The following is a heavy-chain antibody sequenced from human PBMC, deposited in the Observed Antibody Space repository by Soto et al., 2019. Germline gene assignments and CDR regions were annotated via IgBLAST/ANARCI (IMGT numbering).Heavy chain of an antibody. Sequence: SETLSLTCTVSGGSISSSSYYWSWIRQPPGKGLEWIGYIYYSGSTNYNPSLKSRVTISVDTSKNQFSLKLSSVTAADTAVYYCARDSGYSSGWSPYYYYYGMDVWGQGTTVTVSS. D-gene: IGHD6-19*01. V-gene: IGHV4-61*01. J-gene: IGHJ6*02. CDR2: IYYSGST. CDR3: ARDSGYSSGWSPYYYYYGMDV. CDR1: GGSISSSSYY.